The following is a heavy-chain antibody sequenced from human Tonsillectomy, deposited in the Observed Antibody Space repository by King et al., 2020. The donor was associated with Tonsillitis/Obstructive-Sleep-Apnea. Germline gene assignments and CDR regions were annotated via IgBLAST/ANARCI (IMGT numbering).Heavy chain of an antibody. CDR3: AKDRVSGSYFSFDY. V-gene: IGHV3-23*01. Sequence: VQLLESGGGLVQPGGFLRLSCAASGFTFSSYAMSWVRQAPGKGLEWVSVISGSGGSTYYADSVKGRFTISRDNSKNTLYLQMNSLRAEDTAVYFCAKDRVSGSYFSFDYWGQGTLVTVSS. J-gene: IGHJ4*02. CDR1: GFTFSSYA. CDR2: ISGSGGST. D-gene: IGHD1-26*01.